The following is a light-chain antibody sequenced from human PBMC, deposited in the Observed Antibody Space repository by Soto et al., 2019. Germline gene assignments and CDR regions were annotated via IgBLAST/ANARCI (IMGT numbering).Light chain of an antibody. Sequence: DIVMTQSPDSLAVSLGERATINCKSSQSVLYSSNNKNYLAWYQQKPGQPPKLLIYWASTRESGVPDRFSGSGSETDFTLTNSSLQAEDVAVYYCQQYYSTPPAFGQGTKLEIK. CDR1: QSVLYSSNNKNY. CDR2: WAS. J-gene: IGKJ2*01. CDR3: QQYYSTPPA. V-gene: IGKV4-1*01.